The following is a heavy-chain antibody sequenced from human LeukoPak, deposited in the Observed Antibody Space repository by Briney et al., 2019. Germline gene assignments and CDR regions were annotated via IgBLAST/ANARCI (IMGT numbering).Heavy chain of an antibody. D-gene: IGHD3-22*01. CDR3: AKDRQYYYDSSGYYWAGMDV. J-gene: IGHJ6*02. CDR1: GFTFDDYA. Sequence: PGGSLRLSCAASGFTFDDYAMHWVRQAPGKGLEWVSGISWNSGSIGYADSVKGRFTISRDNAKNPLYLQMNSLRAEDTAVYYCAKDRQYYYDSSGYYWAGMDVWGQGTTVTVSS. CDR2: ISWNSGSI. V-gene: IGHV3-9*01.